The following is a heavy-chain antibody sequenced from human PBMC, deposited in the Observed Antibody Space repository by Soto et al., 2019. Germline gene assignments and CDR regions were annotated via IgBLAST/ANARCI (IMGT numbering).Heavy chain of an antibody. Sequence: QVQLVQSGAEVKKPGASVKVSCKASGYTFSNDAITWVRQAPGQGLEWMGWVSAYNGNTNYAQKFKGRVTRTTDTPRGKAYLELGTREKADPPGFSGGGPSRYYGISRRYGGQETWVTAPQ. V-gene: IGHV1-18*01. CDR3: GGPSRYYGISRRY. CDR1: GYTFSNDA. D-gene: IGHD3-16*01. CDR2: VSAYNGNT. J-gene: IGHJ4*02.